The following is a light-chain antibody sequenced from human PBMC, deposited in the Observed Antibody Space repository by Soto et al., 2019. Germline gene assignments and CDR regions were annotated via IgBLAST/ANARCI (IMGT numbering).Light chain of an antibody. Sequence: GVSVTITFRASQSISSWLAWYQQKPGKAPKLLIYDAFSLESGVPSRFSGSGSGTEFTLTISSLQPDDFATYYCQHYNSYSEAFGQGTKVDIK. CDR3: QHYNSYSEA. V-gene: IGKV1-5*01. J-gene: IGKJ1*01. CDR1: QSISSW. CDR2: DAF.